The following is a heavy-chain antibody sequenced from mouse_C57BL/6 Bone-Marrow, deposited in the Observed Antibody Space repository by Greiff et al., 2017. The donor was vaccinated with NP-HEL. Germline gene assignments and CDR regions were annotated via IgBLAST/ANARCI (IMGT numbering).Heavy chain of an antibody. CDR3: AKNSDYFDY. J-gene: IGHJ2*01. CDR1: GFSLTSYG. CDR2: IWRGGSS. Sequence: QVQLQQSGPGLVQPSPSLSITCTVSGFSLTSYGVHWVRQSPGKGLEWLGVIWRGGSSDYNAAFMSRLSITKDNSKSQVFLKMNSLQADDSAIYHCAKNSDYFDYWGQGTTLTVSS. V-gene: IGHV2-5*01.